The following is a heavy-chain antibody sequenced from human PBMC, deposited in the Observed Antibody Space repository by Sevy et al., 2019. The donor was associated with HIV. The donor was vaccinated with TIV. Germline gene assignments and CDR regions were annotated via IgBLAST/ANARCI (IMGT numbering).Heavy chain of an antibody. CDR2: ISGRGSRT. Sequence: GGSLRLSCAASGFTFSSYAMSWVRQAPGKGLEWVSAISGRGSRTYFAVSVKGRFAFSRANSKNTRYLQMNSLRAEDTAVYYCARAGAPYYDSSEGYYFDYWGQGTLVTVSS. J-gene: IGHJ4*02. CDR3: ARAGAPYYDSSEGYYFDY. CDR1: GFTFSSYA. D-gene: IGHD3-22*01. V-gene: IGHV3-23*01.